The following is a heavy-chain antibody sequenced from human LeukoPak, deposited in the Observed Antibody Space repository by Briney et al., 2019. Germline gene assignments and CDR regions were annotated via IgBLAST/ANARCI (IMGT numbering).Heavy chain of an antibody. Sequence: GGSLRLSCAASGFTFSSYWMHWVRQAPGRGLVWVSRINSDGSSTSYADSVKGRFTISRDNAKNTLYLQMNNLRAEDTAVYYCSSGNSHAFDIWGQGTMVTVSS. CDR3: SSGNSHAFDI. CDR2: INSDGSST. D-gene: IGHD4-23*01. V-gene: IGHV3-74*01. J-gene: IGHJ3*02. CDR1: GFTFSSYW.